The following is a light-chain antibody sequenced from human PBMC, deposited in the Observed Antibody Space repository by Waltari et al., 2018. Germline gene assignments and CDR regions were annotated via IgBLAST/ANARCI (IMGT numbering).Light chain of an antibody. CDR2: KDK. J-gene: IGLJ3*02. Sequence: YQQRPGQAPLLLIFKDKERPSWIPERFSGSSSGTTVTLTITSVQAEDEADYFCQSADTSIANVVFGGGTKLTVL. V-gene: IGLV3-25*03. CDR3: QSADTSIANVV.